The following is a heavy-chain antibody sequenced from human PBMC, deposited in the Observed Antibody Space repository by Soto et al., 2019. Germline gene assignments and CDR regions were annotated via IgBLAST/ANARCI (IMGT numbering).Heavy chain of an antibody. J-gene: IGHJ4*02. CDR1: GYNFSAYY. V-gene: IGHV1-8*01. Sequence: QVQLVQSGAEVKKPGASVKVSCQTSGYNFSAYYFNWVRQAAGQGPEWMGWLNPRNGQTGYVQKFRGRVTMTMDTSIATVYLELSRLTSEDTAIYFCARETDTSMVDYGGQGTLVTVSS. D-gene: IGHD5-18*01. CDR3: ARETDTSMVDY. CDR2: LNPRNGQT.